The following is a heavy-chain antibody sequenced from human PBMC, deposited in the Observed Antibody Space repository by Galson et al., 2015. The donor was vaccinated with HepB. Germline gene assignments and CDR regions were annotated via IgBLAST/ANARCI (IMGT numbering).Heavy chain of an antibody. CDR1: GGSISSSF. CDR2: IFHTGST. CDR3: ARAPSAIVVRYFDV. V-gene: IGHV4-59*01. J-gene: IGHJ2*01. D-gene: IGHD3-22*01. Sequence: ETLSLTCTVSGGSISSSFWSWIRQSPGKGLEWIGYIFHTGSTNYNPSLKSRVTMSVDTSKNQFSLRLGSVTAADTAVYFCARAPSAIVVRYFDVWGRGTLVTVSS.